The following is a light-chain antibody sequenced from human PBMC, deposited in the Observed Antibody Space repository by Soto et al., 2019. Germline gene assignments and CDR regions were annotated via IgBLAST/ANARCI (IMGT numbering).Light chain of an antibody. CDR3: CSYAGSSTYV. Sequence: QSALTQPASVSGSPGQSITVSCTGTSSDVGGYNYVSWYQQHPGKAPKLMIYEVSNRPSWVSHRFSASKSGNTASLTISGLQAEDEADYYCCSYAGSSTYVFGTGTKVTVL. CDR2: EVS. CDR1: SSDVGGYNY. J-gene: IGLJ1*01. V-gene: IGLV2-14*01.